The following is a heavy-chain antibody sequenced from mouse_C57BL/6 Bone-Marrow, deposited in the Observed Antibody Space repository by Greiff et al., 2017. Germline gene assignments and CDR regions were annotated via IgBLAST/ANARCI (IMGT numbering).Heavy chain of an antibody. CDR1: GYTFTDYN. CDR2: INPNNGGT. D-gene: IGHD1-1*01. J-gene: IGHJ2*01. V-gene: IGHV1-22*01. Sequence: EVKLQESGPELVKPGASVKMSCKASGYTFTDYNMHWVKQSHGKSLEWIGYINPNNGGTSYNQKFKGKATLTVNKSSSTAYMELRSLTSEDSAVYYCARFHYGSSLDYWGQGTTLTVSS. CDR3: ARFHYGSSLDY.